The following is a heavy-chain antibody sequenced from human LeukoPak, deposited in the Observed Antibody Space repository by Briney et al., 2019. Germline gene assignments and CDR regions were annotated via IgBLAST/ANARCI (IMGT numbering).Heavy chain of an antibody. CDR3: TTELGYCSSTSCHMADY. D-gene: IGHD2-2*02. Sequence: GALRPSLSASGFTFSKGWKSLVRPASGKGLEWGGPIKKKTDGGTTDYAAPVKGRFTISRDDSKNTLYLQMNSLKTEDTAVYYCTTELGYCSSTSCHMADYWGQGTLVTVSS. CDR1: GFTFSKGW. CDR2: IKKKTDGGTT. V-gene: IGHV3-15*01. J-gene: IGHJ4*02.